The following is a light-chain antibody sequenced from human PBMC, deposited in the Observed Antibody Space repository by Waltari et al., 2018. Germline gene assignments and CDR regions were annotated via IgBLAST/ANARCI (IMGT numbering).Light chain of an antibody. V-gene: IGLV2-14*02. CDR2: AVS. CDR1: SSDVGSYNL. J-gene: IGLJ3*02. CDR3: AAWDDSLSGWV. Sequence: QSALTQPASVSGSPGQSITISCTGTSSDVGSYNLVSWYQQHPGKAPKLKIYAVSTRPSGVPDRFSGAKSGTSASLAISGLRSEDEADYYCAAWDDSLSGWVFGGGTKLTVL.